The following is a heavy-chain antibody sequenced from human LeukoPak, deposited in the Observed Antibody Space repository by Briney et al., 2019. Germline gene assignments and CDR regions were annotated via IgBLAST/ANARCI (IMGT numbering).Heavy chain of an antibody. CDR1: GGSISSYY. Sequence: SETLSLTCTVSGGSISSYYWSCIRQPPGKGLEWIGYIYYSGSTNYNPSLKSRVTISVDTSKNQFSLKLSSVTAADTAVYYCARGDSSGWFYFDYWGQGSLVTVSS. D-gene: IGHD6-19*01. V-gene: IGHV4-59*08. CDR2: IYYSGST. J-gene: IGHJ4*02. CDR3: ARGDSSGWFYFDY.